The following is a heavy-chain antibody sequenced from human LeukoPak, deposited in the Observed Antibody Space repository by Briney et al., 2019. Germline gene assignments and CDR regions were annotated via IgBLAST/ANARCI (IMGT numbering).Heavy chain of an antibody. J-gene: IGHJ4*02. CDR3: AKTPGAPANFDY. V-gene: IGHV3-30*18. Sequence: PGRSLRLSCAASGFTFSNYGMHWVRQAPGEGLEWLAVVSYDGSNQNYADSVKGRFTISRDNSKNTLFLQMNSLRAEDTAVYYCAKTPGAPANFDYWGQGTLVTVSS. CDR2: VSYDGSNQ. CDR1: GFTFSNYG. D-gene: IGHD6-25*01.